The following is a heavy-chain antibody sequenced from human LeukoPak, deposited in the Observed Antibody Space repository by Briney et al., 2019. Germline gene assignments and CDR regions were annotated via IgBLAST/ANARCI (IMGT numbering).Heavy chain of an antibody. V-gene: IGHV3-30*03. J-gene: IGHJ4*02. CDR1: GFTFSSYG. CDR3: ARDTQRKVAANFDY. D-gene: IGHD2-15*01. Sequence: GGSLRLSCAASGFTFSSYGMHWVRQAPGKGLEWVAVISYDGSNKYYADSVKGRFTISRDNSKNTLYLQMNSLRAEDTAVYYCARDTQRKVAANFDYWGQGTLVTVSS. CDR2: ISYDGSNK.